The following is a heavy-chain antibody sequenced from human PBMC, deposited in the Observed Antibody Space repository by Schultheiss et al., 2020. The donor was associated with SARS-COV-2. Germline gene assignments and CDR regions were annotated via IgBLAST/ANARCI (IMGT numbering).Heavy chain of an antibody. CDR2: ISSSGGRT. J-gene: IGHJ4*02. V-gene: IGHV3-64D*06. CDR1: GFTFSSYA. Sequence: GGSLRLSCAASGFTFSSYAMHWVRQAPGKGPEHVSAISSSGGRTYYADSVKGRFTVSRDNSKNALYLQMSSLRPEDTAVYYCVKDRRFSYGHDFSYSDYWGQGTLVTVSS. CDR3: VKDRRFSYGHDFSYSDY. D-gene: IGHD5-18*01.